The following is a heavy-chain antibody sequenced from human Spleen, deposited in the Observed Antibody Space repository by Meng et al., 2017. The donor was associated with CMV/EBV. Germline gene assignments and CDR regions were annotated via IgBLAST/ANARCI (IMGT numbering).Heavy chain of an antibody. Sequence: GSLRLSCTVSGYSITGGYYWGWIRQSPGKGLEWIGSIYHSGSTYYNPSLKSRVTQSVDTSKNQFPLNVRSVTAADTAVYYCARDRVSSADSVNWFDPWGQGILVTVSS. CDR1: GYSITGGYY. D-gene: IGHD6-25*01. V-gene: IGHV4-38-2*02. CDR3: ARDRVSSADSVNWFDP. J-gene: IGHJ5*02. CDR2: IYHSGST.